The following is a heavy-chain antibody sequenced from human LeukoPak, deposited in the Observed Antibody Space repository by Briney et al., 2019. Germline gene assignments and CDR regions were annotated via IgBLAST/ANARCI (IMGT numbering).Heavy chain of an antibody. CDR1: GFTFSSYA. CDR3: AKAVGYFTDYDFWSGYPLGWFDP. D-gene: IGHD3-3*01. J-gene: IGHJ5*02. Sequence: GGSLRLSCAASGFTFSSYAMGWVRQAPGKGLEWVSAISGSGGSTYYADSVKGRFTISRDNSKNTLYLQMNSLRAEDTAVYYCAKAVGYFTDYDFWSGYPLGWFDPWGQGTLVTVSS. CDR2: ISGSGGST. V-gene: IGHV3-23*01.